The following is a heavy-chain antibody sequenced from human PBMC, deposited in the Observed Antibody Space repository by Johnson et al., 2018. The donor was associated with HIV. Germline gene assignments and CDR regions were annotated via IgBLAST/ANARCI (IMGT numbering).Heavy chain of an antibody. Sequence: VQLVESGGGVVRPGGSLRLSCAASGFTVSSNYMSWVRQAPGKGLEWVSVIYSGGSTYYADSVKVRFTISRDNSKTTLYLQMNSLRAEDTAVYYCAKGYGPGSPHGAFDIWGQGTMVTVSS. CDR3: AKGYGPGSPHGAFDI. CDR2: IYSGGST. V-gene: IGHV3-66*01. CDR1: GFTVSSNY. D-gene: IGHD3-10*01. J-gene: IGHJ3*02.